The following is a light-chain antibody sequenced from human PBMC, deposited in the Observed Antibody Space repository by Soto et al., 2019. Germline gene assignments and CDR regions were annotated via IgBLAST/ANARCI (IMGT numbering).Light chain of an antibody. Sequence: QSVLTQPPSASGTPGQRVTISCAGGISNIGTITVNWYQQLPGTAPKLLIYKDNQRLSGVPDRFSASKSGTSASLAISGLQSDDEADYYGAAWDASLSVVLFGGGTKVTVL. CDR2: KDN. CDR1: ISNIGTIT. CDR3: AAWDASLSVVL. V-gene: IGLV1-44*01. J-gene: IGLJ2*01.